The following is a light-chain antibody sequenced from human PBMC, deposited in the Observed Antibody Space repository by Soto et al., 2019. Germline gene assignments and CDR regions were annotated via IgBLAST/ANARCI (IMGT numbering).Light chain of an antibody. J-gene: IGLJ1*01. CDR3: SSYTSSSTYV. CDR2: DVS. V-gene: IGLV2-14*01. CDR1: SSDVGGYNY. Sequence: SVRTQPAAVSWSSGDSITISCTGTSSDVGGYNYVSWYQQHPGKAPKLMIYDVSNRPSGVSNRFSGSKSGNTASLTISGLQAEDEADYYCSSYTSSSTYVFGTGTRSPS.